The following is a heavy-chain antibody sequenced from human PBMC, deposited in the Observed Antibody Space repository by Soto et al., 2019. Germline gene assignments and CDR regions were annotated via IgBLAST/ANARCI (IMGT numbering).Heavy chain of an antibody. Sequence: GGSLRLSCAASGFTFSSYSMNWVHQAPGKGLEWVSSISSSSSYIYYADSVKGRFTISRDNAKNSLYLQMNSLRAEDTAVYYCARAYGVITTDWFDPWGQGTLVTVSS. CDR2: ISSSSSYI. CDR1: GFTFSSYS. J-gene: IGHJ5*02. D-gene: IGHD3-22*01. CDR3: ARAYGVITTDWFDP. V-gene: IGHV3-21*01.